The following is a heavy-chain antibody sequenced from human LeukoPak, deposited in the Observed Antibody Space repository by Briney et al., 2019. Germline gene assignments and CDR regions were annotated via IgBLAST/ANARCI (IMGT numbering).Heavy chain of an antibody. V-gene: IGHV4-30-4*08. Sequence: PSQTLSLTCTVSGGSISSGDYYWSRIRQPPGKGLEWIGYIYYSGSTYYNPSLKSRVTISVDTSKNQFSLKLSSVTAADTTVYFCARQSSTSCYIDYWGQGTLVAVSS. CDR2: IYYSGST. CDR3: ARQSSTSCYIDY. CDR1: GGSISSGDYY. J-gene: IGHJ4*02. D-gene: IGHD2-2*02.